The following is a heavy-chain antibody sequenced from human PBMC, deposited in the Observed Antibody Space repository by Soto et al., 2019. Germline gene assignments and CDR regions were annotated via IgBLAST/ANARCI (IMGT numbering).Heavy chain of an antibody. CDR1: GFTFTRYS. Sequence: GGSLRLSCAASGFTFTRYSMNWVRQAPGKGLEWVSSISSTTNYIYYGDSMKGRFTISRDNAKNSLYLEMNSPRAEDTAVYYCARESEDLTSNFDYWGQGTLVTVSS. J-gene: IGHJ4*02. CDR3: ARESEDLTSNFDY. CDR2: ISSTTNYI. V-gene: IGHV3-21*06.